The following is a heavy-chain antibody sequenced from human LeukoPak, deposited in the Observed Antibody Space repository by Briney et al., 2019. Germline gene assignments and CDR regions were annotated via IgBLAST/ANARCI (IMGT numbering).Heavy chain of an antibody. D-gene: IGHD3-10*01. CDR1: GFSLSTSGMC. CDR3: ARARVWVRGVIIQGEGVRYYYYGMDV. J-gene: IGHJ6*02. Sequence: SGPALVKPTQTLTLTCTFSGFSLSTSGMCVSWIRQPPGKALEWLARIDWDDDKYYSTSLKTRLTISKDTSKNQVVLTMTNMDPVDTATYYCARARVWVRGVIIQGEGVRYYYYGMDVWGQGTTVTVSS. V-gene: IGHV2-70*11. CDR2: IDWDDDK.